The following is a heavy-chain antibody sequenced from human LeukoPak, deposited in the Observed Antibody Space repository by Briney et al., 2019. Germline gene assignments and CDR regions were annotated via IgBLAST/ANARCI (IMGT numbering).Heavy chain of an antibody. J-gene: IGHJ3*02. V-gene: IGHV4-39*01. Sequence: PSETLSLTCTVSGGSISSSSYYWGWIRQPPGKGLEWIGSIYYSGSTYYNPSLKSRVIISVDTSKNQFSLKLSSVTAADTAVYYCASTGYSYAVNEIHAFDIWGQGTMVTVSS. CDR2: IYYSGST. CDR3: ASTGYSYAVNEIHAFDI. CDR1: GGSISSSSYY. D-gene: IGHD5-18*01.